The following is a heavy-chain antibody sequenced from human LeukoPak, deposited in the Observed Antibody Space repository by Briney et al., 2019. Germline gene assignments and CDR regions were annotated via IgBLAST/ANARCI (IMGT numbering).Heavy chain of an antibody. CDR3: ASPRRSSPLLLDY. CDR1: GFTFSSYW. Sequence: GGSLRLSCAASGFTFSSYWMHWVRHAPGKGLVWVSRINSDGSSTSYADSVKGRFTISRDNAKNTLYLQMNSLRAEDTAVYYCASPRRSSPLLLDYWGQGTLVTVSS. J-gene: IGHJ4*02. CDR2: INSDGSST. D-gene: IGHD6-13*01. V-gene: IGHV3-74*01.